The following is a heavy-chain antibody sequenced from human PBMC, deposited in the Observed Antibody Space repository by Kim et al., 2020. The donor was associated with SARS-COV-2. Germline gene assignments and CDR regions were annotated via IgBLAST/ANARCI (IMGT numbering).Heavy chain of an antibody. Sequence: SVKVSCKASGGTFSSYAISWVRQAPGQGLEWMRGIIPIFGTANYAQKFQGRVTITADESTSTAYMELSSLRSEDTAVYYCARRYCTNGVCYGGLTHFYYYGMDVWGQGTTVTVSS. J-gene: IGHJ6*02. CDR1: GGTFSSYA. CDR3: ARRYCTNGVCYGGLTHFYYYGMDV. V-gene: IGHV1-69*13. D-gene: IGHD2-8*01. CDR2: IIPIFGTA.